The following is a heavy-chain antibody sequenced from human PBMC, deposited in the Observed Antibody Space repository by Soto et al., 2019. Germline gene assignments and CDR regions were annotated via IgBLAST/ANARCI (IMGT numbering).Heavy chain of an antibody. CDR2: IYHSGST. CDR3: AGERPEGARLAP. D-gene: IGHD6-6*01. V-gene: IGHV4-30-4*01. J-gene: IGHJ5*02. Sequence: QVQLQESGPGLVKPSQTLSLTCTVSGGSISSGDYYWSWIRQPPGKGLEWIGYIYHSGSTYYNPSLKSRVTIQVNASMNQFSLKRGSVTAAASAVYYCAGERPEGARLAPWGQGTLVTVSS. CDR1: GGSISSGDYY.